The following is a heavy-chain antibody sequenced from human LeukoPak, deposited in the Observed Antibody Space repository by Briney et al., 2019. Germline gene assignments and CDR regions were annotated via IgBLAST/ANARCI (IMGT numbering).Heavy chain of an antibody. J-gene: IGHJ4*02. V-gene: IGHV4-30-4*01. CDR1: GGSISSGYYY. CDR3: AREGGYCSGGSYCCFDY. CDR2: IYYSGST. D-gene: IGHD2-15*01. Sequence: SQTLSLTCTFSGGSISSGYYYWSCIRQPPGLGLEWVGYIYYSGSTYYNPSLKSRVTISVDTSKNQFSLKLSSVTAADTAVYYCAREGGYCSGGSYCCFDYWGQGTLVTVSS.